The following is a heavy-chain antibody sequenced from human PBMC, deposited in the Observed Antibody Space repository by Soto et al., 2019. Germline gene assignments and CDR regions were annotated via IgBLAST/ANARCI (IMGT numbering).Heavy chain of an antibody. CDR1: GGSISSYY. CDR3: ARALRSGWWVFDY. J-gene: IGHJ4*02. V-gene: IGHV4-59*01. Sequence: PSETLSLTCTVSGGSISSYYWSWIRQPPGKGLEWIGYIYYSGSTNYNPSLKSRVTISVDTSKNQFSLKLSSVTAADTAVYYCARALRSGWWVFDYWGQGTLVTVS. D-gene: IGHD6-19*01. CDR2: IYYSGST.